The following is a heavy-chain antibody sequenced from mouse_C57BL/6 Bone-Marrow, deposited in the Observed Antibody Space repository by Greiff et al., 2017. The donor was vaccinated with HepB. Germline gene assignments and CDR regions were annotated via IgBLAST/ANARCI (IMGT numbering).Heavy chain of an antibody. J-gene: IGHJ2*01. D-gene: IGHD4-1*01. CDR1: GYTFTDYY. CDR3: ARGLAGRGY. Sequence: VQLQQSGPELVKPGASVKISCKASGYTFTDYYMNWVKQSHGKSLEWIGDINPNNGGTSYNQKFKGKATLTVDKSSSTAYMELRSLTSEDSAVYYCARGLAGRGYWGQGTTLTVSS. CDR2: INPNNGGT. V-gene: IGHV1-26*01.